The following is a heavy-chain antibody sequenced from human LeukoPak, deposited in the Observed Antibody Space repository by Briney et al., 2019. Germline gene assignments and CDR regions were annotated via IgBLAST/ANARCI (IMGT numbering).Heavy chain of an antibody. CDR2: VYYRGGT. Sequence: SETLSLTCNVSGGSISSSSYYWGWIRQPPGKGLEWIGSVYYRGGTYYNPSLKSRVTVSVDTSKNQFSLNLISLTAADTAVYYCTRHIATGSPLDYWVQGTLVTVSS. V-gene: IGHV4-39*01. J-gene: IGHJ4*02. CDR3: TRHIATGSPLDY. D-gene: IGHD1-26*01. CDR1: GGSISSSSYY.